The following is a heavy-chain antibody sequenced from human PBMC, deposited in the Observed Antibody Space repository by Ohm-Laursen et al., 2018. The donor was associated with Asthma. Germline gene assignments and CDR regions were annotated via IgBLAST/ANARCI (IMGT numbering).Heavy chain of an antibody. CDR3: ARGSTYGMDV. J-gene: IGHJ6*02. Sequence: SLRLSCAASGFTFRSYAMHWVRQAPGKGLEWVAVGGSYYDGGLKYYADSVNGRFAVSRDDSKNTLYLQMNSLRAEDTAVYYCARGSTYGMDVWGHGTTVTVSS. CDR2: GGSYYDGGLK. V-gene: IGHV3-30*09. CDR1: GFTFRSYA.